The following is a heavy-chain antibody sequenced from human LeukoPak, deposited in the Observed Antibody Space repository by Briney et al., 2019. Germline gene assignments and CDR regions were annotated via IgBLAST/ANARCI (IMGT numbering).Heavy chain of an antibody. Sequence: GGSLRLSCAASGFTFSTYWMSWVRQAPGKGLEWVAIINQDGSQKYYVDSVKGRFTISRDNAKNSLYLQMNSLRAEDTAVYYCAGVSQQLTLDYWGRGTLVTVSS. CDR2: INQDGSQK. CDR3: AGVSQQLTLDY. J-gene: IGHJ4*02. D-gene: IGHD6-13*01. CDR1: GFTFSTYW. V-gene: IGHV3-7*01.